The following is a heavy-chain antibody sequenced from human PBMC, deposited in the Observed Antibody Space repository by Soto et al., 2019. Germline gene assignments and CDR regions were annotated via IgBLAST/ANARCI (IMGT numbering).Heavy chain of an antibody. J-gene: IGHJ6*02. CDR2: ISYDGSNK. CDR3: AKPETYYDFWSGYWSPDYYYYYGMDV. CDR1: GFTFSSYG. D-gene: IGHD3-3*01. V-gene: IGHV3-30*18. Sequence: PGGSLRLSCAASGFTFSSYGMHWVRQAPGKGLEWVAVISYDGSNKYYADSVKGRFTISRDNSKNTLYLQMNSLRAEDTAVYYCAKPETYYDFWSGYWSPDYYYYYGMDVWGQGTTVTAP.